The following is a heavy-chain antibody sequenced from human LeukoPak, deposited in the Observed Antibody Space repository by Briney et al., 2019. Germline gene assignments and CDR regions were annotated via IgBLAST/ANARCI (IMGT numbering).Heavy chain of an antibody. CDR2: INPNSGVT. Sequence: ASVKVSCKASGYTFTGYYMHWVRQAPGQGLEWMGWINPNSGVTNYAQKFQGRVTMTRDTSISTAYMELSRLRSDDTAVYYCARSLSIAAAGDYWGQGTLVTVSS. CDR3: ARSLSIAAAGDY. D-gene: IGHD6-13*01. J-gene: IGHJ4*02. V-gene: IGHV1-2*02. CDR1: GYTFTGYY.